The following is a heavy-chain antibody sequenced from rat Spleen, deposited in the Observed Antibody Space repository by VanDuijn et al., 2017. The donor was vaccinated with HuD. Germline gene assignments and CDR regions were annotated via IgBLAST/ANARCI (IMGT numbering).Heavy chain of an antibody. CDR3: GRHAYYDGYYHWYFDL. Sequence: EVQLVESDGGLVQPGRSLKLSCATSGFTFSDCYMAWVRQAPTKGLEWVATISYDGSITYYRDSVKGRFTISRDNAKSTLYLQMDSLRSEDTATYYCGRHAYYDGYYHWYFDLWGPGTMVTVSS. CDR2: ISYDGSIT. J-gene: IGHJ1*01. CDR1: GFTFSDCY. D-gene: IGHD1-12*03. V-gene: IGHV5-7*01.